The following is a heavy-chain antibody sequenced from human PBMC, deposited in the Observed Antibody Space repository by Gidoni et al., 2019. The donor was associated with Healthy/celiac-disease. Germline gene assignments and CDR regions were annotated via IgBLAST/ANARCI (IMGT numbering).Heavy chain of an antibody. CDR1: GGTFSSYA. J-gene: IGHJ5*02. CDR2: IIPIFGTA. Sequence: QVQLVQSGAEVKKPGSSVKVSCKASGGTFSSYAISWVRQAPGQGLEWMGGIIPIFGTANYAQKFQGRVTITADKSTSTAYMELSSLRSEDTAVYYCARERGSGYFPPNWFDPWGQGTLVTVSS. CDR3: ARERGSGYFPPNWFDP. V-gene: IGHV1-69*06. D-gene: IGHD3-22*01.